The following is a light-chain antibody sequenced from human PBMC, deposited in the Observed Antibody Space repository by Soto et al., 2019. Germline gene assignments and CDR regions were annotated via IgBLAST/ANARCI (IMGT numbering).Light chain of an antibody. CDR2: GAS. V-gene: IGKV3-20*01. CDR3: QQYGSSGT. J-gene: IGKJ1*01. Sequence: IVLTQSPATLSASPAGRSTLACRASQSVSSNLAWYQQKPGQAPRLLIYGASNRATGIPDRFSGSGSGTDFTLTISRLEPEDFAVYYCQQYGSSGTFGQGTKVDIK. CDR1: QSVSSN.